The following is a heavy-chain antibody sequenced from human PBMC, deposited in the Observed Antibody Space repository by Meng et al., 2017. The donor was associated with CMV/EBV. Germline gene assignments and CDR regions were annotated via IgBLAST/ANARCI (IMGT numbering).Heavy chain of an antibody. CDR3: AREYYDSSGYYCAY. V-gene: IGHV3-53*01. D-gene: IGHD3-22*01. CDR2: IYSGGST. J-gene: IGHJ4*02. Sequence: GESLKISCAASGFTFSSYAMHWVRQAPGKGLEWVAVIYSGGSTYYADSVKGRFTISRDNSKNTLYLQMNSLRAEDTAVYYCAREYYDSSGYYCAYWGQGTLVTVSS. CDR1: GFTFSSYA.